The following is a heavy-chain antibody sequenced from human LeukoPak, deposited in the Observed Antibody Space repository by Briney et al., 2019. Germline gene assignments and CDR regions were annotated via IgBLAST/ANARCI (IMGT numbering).Heavy chain of an antibody. J-gene: IGHJ6*02. V-gene: IGHV1-8*01. D-gene: IGHD2-2*01. CDR1: GYTFTSYD. Sequence: WASVKVSCKASGYTFTSYDINWVRQATGQGLEWMGWMNPNSGYTGYAQKFQGRVTMTRNTSISTAYMELSSLRSEDTAVYYCARPYCSSTSCYSLVGYYGMDVWGQGTTVTVSS. CDR2: MNPNSGYT. CDR3: ARPYCSSTSCYSLVGYYGMDV.